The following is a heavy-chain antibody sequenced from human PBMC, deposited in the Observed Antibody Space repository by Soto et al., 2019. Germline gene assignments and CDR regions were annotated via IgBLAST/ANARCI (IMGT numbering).Heavy chain of an antibody. Sequence: ASVKVSCKASGYSFTNYDVSWVRQAPGQGLEWLARINPYNGNRNSAQKLQGRVFMTTDTSTTTAYLELRSLRYEDTAVYYCARVENDDFYIDYWGQGTLVTVS. CDR2: INPYNGNR. V-gene: IGHV1-18*01. J-gene: IGHJ4*02. D-gene: IGHD3-3*01. CDR3: ARVENDDFYIDY. CDR1: GYSFTNYD.